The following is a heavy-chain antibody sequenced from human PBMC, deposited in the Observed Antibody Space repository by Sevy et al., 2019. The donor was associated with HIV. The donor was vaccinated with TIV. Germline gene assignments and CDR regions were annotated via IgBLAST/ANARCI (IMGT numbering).Heavy chain of an antibody. D-gene: IGHD3-22*01. CDR2: ISGSGRST. CDR1: GFTFNTYA. J-gene: IGHJ4*02. V-gene: IGHV3-23*01. CDR3: AKEAPGYSYDSSGSFDY. Sequence: GGSLRLSCAASGFTFNTYAMSWVRQAPGKGLEWVSGISGSGRSTYYADSVKGRFTISRDNSKNTQYLQMNNLRAEDTAVYYGAKEAPGYSYDSSGSFDYWGQGTLVTVSS.